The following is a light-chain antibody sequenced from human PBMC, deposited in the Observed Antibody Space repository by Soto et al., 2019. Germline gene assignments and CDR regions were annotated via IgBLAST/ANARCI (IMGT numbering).Light chain of an antibody. CDR3: CSYAGRYTRI. CDR1: SSDVNAYQF. J-gene: IGLJ2*01. V-gene: IGLV2-11*01. CDR2: DVN. Sequence: QSVLTQPRSVSGSPGQSVTISCTGTSSDVNAYQFVSWYQQHPGKAPKLILYDVNNRPSGVPDRFSGSKSGSTASLTISGVQAEDEADYYCCSYAGRYTRIFGGGTKLTVL.